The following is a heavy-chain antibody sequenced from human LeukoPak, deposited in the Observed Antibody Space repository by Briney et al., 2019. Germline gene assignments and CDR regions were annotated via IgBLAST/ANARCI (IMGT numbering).Heavy chain of an antibody. CDR2: ISYDRSNK. Sequence: GGSLRLSCAASGFTFSSYAMHWVRQAPGKGLEWVAVISYDRSNKYYADSVKGRFTISRDNSKNTLYLQMNSLRAEDTAVFYCARDYGSGYPYYFDYWGQGTLVTVSS. V-gene: IGHV3-30-3*01. CDR1: GFTFSSYA. CDR3: ARDYGSGYPYYFDY. D-gene: IGHD3-22*01. J-gene: IGHJ4*02.